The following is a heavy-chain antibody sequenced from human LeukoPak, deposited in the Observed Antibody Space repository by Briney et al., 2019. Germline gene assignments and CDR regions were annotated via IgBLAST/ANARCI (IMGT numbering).Heavy chain of an antibody. V-gene: IGHV4-34*01. J-gene: IGHJ3*02. D-gene: IGHD3-22*01. CDR1: GFTFSSYS. Sequence: KPGGSLRLSCAASGFTFSSYSMNWVRQPPGKGLEWIGEINHSGSTNYNPSLKSRVTISVDTSKNQFSLKLSSVTAADTAVYYCARRGLLYYYDSSGYYGIWGQGTMVTVSS. CDR3: ARRGLLYYYDSSGYYGI. CDR2: INHSGST.